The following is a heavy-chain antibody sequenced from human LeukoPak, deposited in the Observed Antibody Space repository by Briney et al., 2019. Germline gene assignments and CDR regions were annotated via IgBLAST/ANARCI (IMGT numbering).Heavy chain of an antibody. CDR3: ALGWFLGGNY. CDR2: ISRTSSII. CDR1: GFTFSSYA. J-gene: IGHJ4*02. D-gene: IGHD3-3*01. Sequence: GGSLRLSCAASGFTFSSYAMSWVRQAPGQGLEWVSYISRTSSIIYYSDSVKGRFTISRDNAKNSLYLQMNTLRAEDTAVYYCALGWFLGGNYWGQGTLVTVSS. V-gene: IGHV3-48*01.